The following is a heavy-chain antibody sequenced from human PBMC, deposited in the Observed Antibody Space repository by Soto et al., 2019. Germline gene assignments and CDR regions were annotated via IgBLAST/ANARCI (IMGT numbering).Heavy chain of an antibody. V-gene: IGHV3-30*18. CDR3: AKANLLEWLSIDY. CDR1: GFTFSIYG. J-gene: IGHJ4*02. Sequence: GGSLILSWAASGFTFSIYGRHWVRPAPGKGLEWVAVISYDGSNKYYADSVKGRFTISRDNSKNTLYLQMNSLRAEDTAVYYCAKANLLEWLSIDYWGQGTLVTVSS. CDR2: ISYDGSNK. D-gene: IGHD3-3*01.